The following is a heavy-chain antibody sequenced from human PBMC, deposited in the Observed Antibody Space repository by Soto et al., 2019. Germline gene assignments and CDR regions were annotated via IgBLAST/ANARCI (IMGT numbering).Heavy chain of an antibody. CDR1: RDTFSSYT. J-gene: IGHJ6*02. D-gene: IGHD3-10*01. V-gene: IGHV1-69*06. Sequence: QVQLVQSGAEVKKPGSSVKVSCKASRDTFSSYTISWVRQAPGQGLEWMGGIVPIYAAANYAQKFQGRVTITADKSTSTVYMELTTLRSEDTAVYYCARGATMAWSSYYVMDVWGQGTTVTVSS. CDR2: IVPIYAAA. CDR3: ARGATMAWSSYYVMDV.